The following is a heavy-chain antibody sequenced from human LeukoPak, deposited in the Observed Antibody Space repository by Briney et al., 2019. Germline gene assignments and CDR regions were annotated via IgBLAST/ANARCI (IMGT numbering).Heavy chain of an antibody. CDR3: ARARDYYYDSSGYYSFDY. V-gene: IGHV4-39*07. CDR2: IYYSGST. D-gene: IGHD3-22*01. J-gene: IGHJ4*02. CDR1: GGSISSSSYY. Sequence: PSETLSLTCTVSGGSISSSSYYWSWIRQPPGKGLEWIGSIYYSGSTYYNPSLKSRVTISVDTSKNQFSLKLSSVTAADTAVYYCARARDYYYDSSGYYSFDYWGQGTLVTVSS.